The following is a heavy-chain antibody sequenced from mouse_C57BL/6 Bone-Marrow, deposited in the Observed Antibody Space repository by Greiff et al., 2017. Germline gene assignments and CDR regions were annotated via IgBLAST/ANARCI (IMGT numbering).Heavy chain of an antibody. CDR1: GYTFTSYW. J-gene: IGHJ3*01. V-gene: IGHV1-7*01. D-gene: IGHD1-1*01. Sequence: VQLQQSGAELAKPGASVKLSCKASGYTFTSYWMHWVKQRPGQGLEWIGYINPSSGYTKYNQKFKDKATLTADKSSSTAYMQLSSLTYEDSAVYYCANSPYYYGSSAAWFAYWGQGTLVTVSA. CDR2: INPSSGYT. CDR3: ANSPYYYGSSAAWFAY.